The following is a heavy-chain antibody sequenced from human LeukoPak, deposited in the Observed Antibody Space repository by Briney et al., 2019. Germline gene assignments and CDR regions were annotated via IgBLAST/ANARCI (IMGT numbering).Heavy chain of an antibody. J-gene: IGHJ3*02. CDR3: AKDQGTSGSSPRYDGFDI. CDR1: GFTFDDYA. V-gene: IGHV3-9*01. CDR2: ISWNSGSI. Sequence: PGGSLRLSCAASGFTFDDYAMHWVRQAPGKGLEWVSGISWNSGSIGYADSVKGRFTISRDNAKNSLYLQMNSLRAEDTAVYYCAKDQGTSGSSPRYDGFDIWGQGTMVTVSS. D-gene: IGHD3-10*01.